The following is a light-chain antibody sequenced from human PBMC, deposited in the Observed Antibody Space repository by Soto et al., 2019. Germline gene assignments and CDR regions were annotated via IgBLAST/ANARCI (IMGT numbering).Light chain of an antibody. CDR1: TSNIGAGYD. CDR2: ANS. V-gene: IGLV1-40*01. Sequence: QAVLTQPPSVSGAPGQRVTISCTGSTSNIGAGYDVHWYQQLPGTAPKLLNYANSNRPSGVPDRFSGSKSGTSASLAITGLQAEDEADYYCQSYDNSLSGWVFGGGTQLTVL. CDR3: QSYDNSLSGWV. J-gene: IGLJ2*01.